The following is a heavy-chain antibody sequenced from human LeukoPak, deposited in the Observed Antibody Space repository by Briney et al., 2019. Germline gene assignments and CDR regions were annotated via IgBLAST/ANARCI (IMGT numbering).Heavy chain of an antibody. CDR2: ISSSSSYI. CDR1: GFTFSSYS. Sequence: GGSLRLSCAASGFTFSSYSMNWVRQAPGKGLEWVSSISSSSSYIYYADSVKGRFTISRGNAKNSLYLQMNSLRAEDTAVYYCAKGPLIEVAGTTWDYWGQGTLVTVSS. D-gene: IGHD6-19*01. CDR3: AKGPLIEVAGTTWDY. J-gene: IGHJ4*02. V-gene: IGHV3-21*01.